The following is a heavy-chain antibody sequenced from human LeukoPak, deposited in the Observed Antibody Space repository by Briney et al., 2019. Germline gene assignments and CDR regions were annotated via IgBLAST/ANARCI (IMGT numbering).Heavy chain of an antibody. Sequence: SETLSLTCTVSGGSISSYYWGWIRQPPGKGLEWIGSIYYSGSTYYNPSLKSRVTISVDTSKNQFSLQLNSVTPEDTAVYYCVRESAYDSGWVTRWLDPWGQGTLVTVSS. D-gene: IGHD6-19*01. CDR2: IYYSGST. V-gene: IGHV4-39*02. CDR3: VRESAYDSGWVTRWLDP. J-gene: IGHJ5*02. CDR1: GGSISSYY.